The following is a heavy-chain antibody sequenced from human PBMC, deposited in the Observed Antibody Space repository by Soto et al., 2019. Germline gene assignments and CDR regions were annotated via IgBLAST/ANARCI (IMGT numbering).Heavy chain of an antibody. V-gene: IGHV1-18*04. J-gene: IGHJ6*02. D-gene: IGHD2-8*01. CDR3: ARDRCTTAKCYTHHLDV. Sequence: QGQLVQSGGEVTKPGASVKVSCNSSGYTFTSYGISWVRQAPGQGLEWMGWISPYSGHTKESQKVQGRVTLTTETSTGTAYMELTNLASDGTAVYYCARDRCTTAKCYTHHLDVWGQGTTVIVSS. CDR2: ISPYSGHT. CDR1: GYTFTSYG.